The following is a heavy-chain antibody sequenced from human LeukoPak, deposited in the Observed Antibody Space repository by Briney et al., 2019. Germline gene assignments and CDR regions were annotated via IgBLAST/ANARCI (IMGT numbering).Heavy chain of an antibody. V-gene: IGHV3-74*01. CDR3: ARGYYSSSRFDS. Sequence: GGSLRLSCAASGFAFSNYWMHWVRQAPGKGLVWVSRVNSDGSTTNYADSVQGRFTISRDNAEHTPYMRMNSLRPEDTAVYYCARGYYSSSRFDSWGQGTLVTVSS. CDR2: VNSDGSTT. CDR1: GFAFSNYW. J-gene: IGHJ4*02. D-gene: IGHD6-13*01.